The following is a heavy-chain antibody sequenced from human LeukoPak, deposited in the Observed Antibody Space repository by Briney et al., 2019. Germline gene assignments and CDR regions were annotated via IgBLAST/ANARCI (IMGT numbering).Heavy chain of an antibody. CDR1: RFTFSTYA. D-gene: IGHD2-8*01. J-gene: IGHJ3*02. CDR2: ISTSDLTT. CDR3: ARLLYRDAFVI. V-gene: IGHV3-23*01. Sequence: GGSLRLSCAASRFTFSTYAMTWVRQAPGKGLEWVSAISTSDLTTYYADSVKGRFTISRDNSKNTLYLQMNSLRAEDAAVYYCARLLYRDAFVIWGQGTMVTVSS.